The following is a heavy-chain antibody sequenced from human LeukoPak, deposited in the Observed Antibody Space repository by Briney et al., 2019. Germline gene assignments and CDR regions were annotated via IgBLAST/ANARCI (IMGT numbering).Heavy chain of an antibody. D-gene: IGHD2-21*02. CDR2: IYPGDSNT. CDR1: GYSFSNYW. CDR3: ARQPLVRDCGGDCEFDY. Sequence: HGESLKISCKGSGYSFSNYWIGWVRQMPGKGLEWMGIIYPGDSNTRSSPSFQGQVTTSADKSISTAYLQWTSLKASDTAIYYCARQPLVRDCGGDCEFDYWGQGTRVSVSS. J-gene: IGHJ4*02. V-gene: IGHV5-51*01.